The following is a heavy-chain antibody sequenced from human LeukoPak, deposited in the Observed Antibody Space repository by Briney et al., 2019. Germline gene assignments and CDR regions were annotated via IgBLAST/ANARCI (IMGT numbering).Heavy chain of an antibody. J-gene: IGHJ5*02. D-gene: IGHD3-3*01. Sequence: GGSLRLSCAASGFTFSTYAMSWGRQAPGRGLEWISSISGSGDNTYYADPVKGRFTVSRDNSKNTVDLQLNSLRAEDTALYYCAKEIRDTSGYYGWLDPWGQGTLVTVSS. CDR3: AKEIRDTSGYYGWLDP. CDR2: ISGSGDNT. CDR1: GFTFSTYA. V-gene: IGHV3-23*01.